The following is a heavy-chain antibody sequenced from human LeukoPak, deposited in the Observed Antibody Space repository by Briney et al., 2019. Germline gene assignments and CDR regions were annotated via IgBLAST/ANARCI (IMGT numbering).Heavy chain of an antibody. D-gene: IGHD6-19*01. CDR1: GYTFTSYG. CDR2: ISAYNGNT. CDR3: ARYSSGRTEAFGI. Sequence: RASVKVSCKASGYTFTSYGISWVRQAPGQGLEWMGWISAYNGNTNYAQKLQGRVTMTTDTSTSTAYMELRSLRSEDTAVYYCARYSSGRTEAFGIWGQGTMVTVSS. V-gene: IGHV1-18*01. J-gene: IGHJ3*02.